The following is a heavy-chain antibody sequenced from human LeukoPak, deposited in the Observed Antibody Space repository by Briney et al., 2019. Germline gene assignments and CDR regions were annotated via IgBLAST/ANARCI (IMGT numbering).Heavy chain of an antibody. CDR3: ASPTYSSSFYYYCGMDV. D-gene: IGHD6-13*01. V-gene: IGHV3-30-3*01. J-gene: IGHJ6*02. CDR2: ISYDGSNK. Sequence: GGSLRLSCAASGFTFSSYAMHWVRQAPGKGLEWVAVISYDGSNKYYADSVKGRFTISRDNSKNTLYLQMNSLRAEDTAVYYCASPTYSSSFYYYCGMDVWGQGTTVTVSS. CDR1: GFTFSSYA.